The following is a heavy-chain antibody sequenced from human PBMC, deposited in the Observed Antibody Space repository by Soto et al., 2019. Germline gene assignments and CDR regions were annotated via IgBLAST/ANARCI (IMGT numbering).Heavy chain of an antibody. J-gene: IGHJ4*02. V-gene: IGHV3-30*18. Sequence: GGSLRLSSAASGFTFSSYGMHWVRQAPGKGLEWVAVISYDGSNKYYADSVKGRFTISRDNSKNTQYLQMNSLRAEDTAVYYCVKGWSKVVDYWGQGTLVTVSS. CDR1: GFTFSSYG. CDR3: VKGWSKVVDY. D-gene: IGHD2-21*01. CDR2: ISYDGSNK.